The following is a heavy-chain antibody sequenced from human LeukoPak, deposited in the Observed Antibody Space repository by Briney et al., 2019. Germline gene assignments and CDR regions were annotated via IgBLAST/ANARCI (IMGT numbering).Heavy chain of an antibody. CDR1: VFPFSSYG. D-gene: IGHD4-11*01. Sequence: QPGGSLRLSCAASVFPFSSYGMHWARQPPGKGLVWVSRINRDGSSTSYADSVKGRFTISRDNGTNRLYLQMKSLRAGDTAVYYCTRTLNTGGQGPLVTVSS. CDR3: TRTLNT. CDR2: INRDGSST. V-gene: IGHV3-74*01. J-gene: IGHJ4*02.